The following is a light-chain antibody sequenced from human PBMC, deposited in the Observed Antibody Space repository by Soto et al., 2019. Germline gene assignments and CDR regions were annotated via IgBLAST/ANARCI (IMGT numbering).Light chain of an antibody. J-gene: IGKJ4*01. V-gene: IGKV3-20*01. CDR2: GAS. CDR3: QRYGSSFLT. Sequence: EIVLTQSPGTLSLSPGERATLSCRASQSVSSSFLAWYQQKPGQAPRLLIYGASSRATGIPDRFSGSGSGTDFTLTISRLEPEDFAVYYCQRYGSSFLTFGGGTKVDIK. CDR1: QSVSSSF.